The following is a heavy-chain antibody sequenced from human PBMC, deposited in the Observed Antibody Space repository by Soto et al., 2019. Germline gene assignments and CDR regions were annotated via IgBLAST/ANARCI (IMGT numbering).Heavy chain of an antibody. V-gene: IGHV4-30-2*03. CDR2: ISSGGNA. D-gene: IGHD5-12*01. CDR1: GGSISSGGYS. Sequence: SETLSLTCAVSGGSISSGGYSWSWIRQPPGKGLEWIGSISSGGNAYYTPSLKSRVTISVDTSKNQFSLKLTSVTAADTAVYYCARPGRDGYIYYFEHWGQGALVTVSS. J-gene: IGHJ4*02. CDR3: ARPGRDGYIYYFEH.